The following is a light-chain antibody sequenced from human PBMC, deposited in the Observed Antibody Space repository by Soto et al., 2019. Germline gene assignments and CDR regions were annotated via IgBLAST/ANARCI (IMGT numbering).Light chain of an antibody. CDR3: LHDYYHPPT. J-gene: IGKJ1*01. Sequence: AIQMTQSPSSLSASVGDRVTITCRASQGIRNDLGWYQQKPGKAPKLLIYAASSLQSGVPSRFSGSGSGTDFTLTITNLQPNDLAPYFCLHDYYHPPTLGHRTKVEIK. CDR1: QGIRND. V-gene: IGKV1-6*01. CDR2: AAS.